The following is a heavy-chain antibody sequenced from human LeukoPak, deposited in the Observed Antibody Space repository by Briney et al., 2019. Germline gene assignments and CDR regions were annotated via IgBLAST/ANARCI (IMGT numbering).Heavy chain of an antibody. CDR3: VRGGGEQQVDY. Sequence: GESLKISCKGSGYSFTSYWIGWVRQMSGKGLEWMGMIYPGDSDTRYSPSFQGQVTISADKFISTAFLQWSSLKASDTAMYYCVRGGGEQQVDYWGQGTLVTVSS. V-gene: IGHV5-51*01. CDR2: IYPGDSDT. CDR1: GYSFTSYW. D-gene: IGHD3-10*01. J-gene: IGHJ4*02.